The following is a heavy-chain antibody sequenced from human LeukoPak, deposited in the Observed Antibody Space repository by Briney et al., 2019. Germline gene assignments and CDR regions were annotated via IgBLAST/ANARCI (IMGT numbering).Heavy chain of an antibody. CDR2: ISAYNGNT. J-gene: IGHJ5*02. D-gene: IGHD3-10*01. CDR1: GYTFTSYG. V-gene: IGHV1-18*01. Sequence: ASVKVSCKASGYTFTSYGITWVRQAPGQGLEWMGWISAYNGNTNYAQKLQGRVTMTTDTSTSTAYMNLRSLRSDDTAVYYCARDTSYYGSGSYYLRQNWFDPWGQGTLVTVSS. CDR3: ARDTSYYGSGSYYLRQNWFDP.